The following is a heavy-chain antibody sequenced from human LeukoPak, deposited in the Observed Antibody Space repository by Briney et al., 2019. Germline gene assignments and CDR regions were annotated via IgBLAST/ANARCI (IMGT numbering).Heavy chain of an antibody. Sequence: ASVKVSCKASGYTFTGYYMHWVRQAPGQGLEWMGWINPNSGGTNYAQKFQGRVTMTRDTSISTAYMGLSRLRSDDTAVYYCARVLYSSSSGDYWGQGTLVTVSS. V-gene: IGHV1-2*02. CDR1: GYTFTGYY. J-gene: IGHJ4*02. CDR3: ARVLYSSSSGDY. CDR2: INPNSGGT. D-gene: IGHD6-6*01.